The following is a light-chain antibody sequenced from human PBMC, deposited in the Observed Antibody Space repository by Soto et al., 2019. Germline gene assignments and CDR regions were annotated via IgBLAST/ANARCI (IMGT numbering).Light chain of an antibody. CDR1: SSNIGGNY. V-gene: IGLV1-47*02. J-gene: IGLJ2*01. CDR2: LND. CDR3: AAWDDSLIGPV. Sequence: QSVLTQPPSASGTPGQRVTISCSGSSSNIGGNYVYWYQQLPGAAPKLLIYLNDQRPSGVPDRFFGSKSGTSASLAISGLRSEDEAEYYCAAWDDSLIGPVFGGGTKVTVL.